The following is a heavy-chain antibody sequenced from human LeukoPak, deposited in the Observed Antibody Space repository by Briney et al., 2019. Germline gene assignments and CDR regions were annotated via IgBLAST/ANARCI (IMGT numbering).Heavy chain of an antibody. V-gene: IGHV3-7*01. J-gene: IGHJ4*02. Sequence: GGSLRLSCAASGFAFSTHWMDWVRQAPGEGLEWVGNINQEGSGKHYVDSVRGRFTISRDHARNSVYLQKSALRVEDTAVYYCTRDFVFWGQGSLVTASS. D-gene: IGHD3-3*01. CDR2: INQEGSGK. CDR3: TRDFVF. CDR1: GFAFSTHW.